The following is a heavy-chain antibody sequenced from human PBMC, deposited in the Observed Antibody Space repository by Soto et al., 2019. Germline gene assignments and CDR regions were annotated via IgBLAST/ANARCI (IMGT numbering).Heavy chain of an antibody. CDR2: ISGSGGST. CDR3: AKLLGYCSGGSCGRYYFDY. CDR1: GFTFSSYA. V-gene: IGHV3-23*01. D-gene: IGHD2-15*01. Sequence: GGSLRLSCAASGFTFSSYAMSWVRQAPGKGLEWVSAISGSGGSTYYADSVKGRFTISRDNSKNTLYLQMNSLRAEDTAVYYCAKLLGYCSGGSCGRYYFDYWGQGTLVTVSS. J-gene: IGHJ4*02.